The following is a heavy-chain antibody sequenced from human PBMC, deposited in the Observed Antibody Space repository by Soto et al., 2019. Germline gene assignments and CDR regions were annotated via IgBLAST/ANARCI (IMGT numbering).Heavy chain of an antibody. Sequence: QVQLVQSGAEEKKPGASVKVSCKASGYTFTNYAMHWVRQAPGQRLEWMGWINAGNGNTKSSQKFQGRLTITRDTSASTAYMELSSLISEDTALYYCARGSGYYYWDDYWGQGTLVTVSS. CDR3: ARGSGYYYWDDY. D-gene: IGHD3-22*01. CDR2: INAGNGNT. CDR1: GYTFTNYA. J-gene: IGHJ4*02. V-gene: IGHV1-3*05.